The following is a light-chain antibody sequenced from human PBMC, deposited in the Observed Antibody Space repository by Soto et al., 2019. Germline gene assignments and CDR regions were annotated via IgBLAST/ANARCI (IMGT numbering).Light chain of an antibody. CDR2: NTN. CDR1: SGSVSTSYY. J-gene: IGLJ2*01. CDR3: VLYMGSGIHVV. V-gene: IGLV8-61*01. Sequence: QTVVTQEPSFSVSPGGTVTLTCGLSSGSVSTSYYPSWYQQTPGQAPRTLIYNTNTRSSGVPDRFSGSILGNKAALTITGAQADDESDYYCVLYMGSGIHVVFGGGTKLTVL.